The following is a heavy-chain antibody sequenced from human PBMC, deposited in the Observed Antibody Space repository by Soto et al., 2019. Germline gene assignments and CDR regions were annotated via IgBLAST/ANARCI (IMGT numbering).Heavy chain of an antibody. D-gene: IGHD2-21*02. CDR1: GFTFSSYS. V-gene: IGHV3-48*01. CDR2: ISSSSSTI. CDR3: ARRGGDSRYYYYYMDV. Sequence: GGSLRLSCAASGFTFSSYSMNWVRQAPGKGLEWVSYISSSSSTIYYADSVKGRFTISRDNAKNSLYLQMNSLRAEDTAVYYCARRGGDSRYYYYYMDVWGKGTTVTVSS. J-gene: IGHJ6*03.